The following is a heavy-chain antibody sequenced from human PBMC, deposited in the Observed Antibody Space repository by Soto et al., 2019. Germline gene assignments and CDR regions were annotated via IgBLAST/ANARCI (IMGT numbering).Heavy chain of an antibody. D-gene: IGHD4-17*01. V-gene: IGHV4-38-2*01. CDR1: GYSISSGYY. Sequence: PSETLSLTCAVSGYSISSGYYWGWIRQPPGKGLEWIGSIYHSGSTYYNPSLKSRVTISVDTSKNQFSLKLSSVTAADTAVYYCARVLTTVTESWFDPWRQGTLVTVSS. CDR3: ARVLTTVTESWFDP. CDR2: IYHSGST. J-gene: IGHJ5*02.